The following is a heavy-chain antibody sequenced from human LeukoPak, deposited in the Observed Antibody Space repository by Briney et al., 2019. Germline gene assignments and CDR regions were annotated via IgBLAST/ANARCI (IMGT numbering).Heavy chain of an antibody. Sequence: SETLSLTCAVYGGSFSGYYWSWIRQPPGKGLEWIGEINHSGSTNYNPSLESRVTISVDTSKNQFSLKLSSVTAADTAVYYCARVIDGYYYFAYWGQGTLVTVSS. V-gene: IGHV4-34*01. J-gene: IGHJ4*02. CDR3: ARVIDGYYYFAY. CDR1: GGSFSGYY. CDR2: INHSGST. D-gene: IGHD3-22*01.